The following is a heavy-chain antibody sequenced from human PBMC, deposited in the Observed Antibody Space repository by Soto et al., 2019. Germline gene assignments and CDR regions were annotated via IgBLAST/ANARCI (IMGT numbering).Heavy chain of an antibody. Sequence: EVQLVESGGGLVQPGGSLRLSCAASGFTLSTYWMHWVRQVPGKGLVWVSRISSGGTYTNYADSVKGRFTISRDSARNTLFLQMNYLTGEDTAVYYCAGTFVDGMAGFGPWGQGTLVTVSS. CDR1: GFTLSTYW. J-gene: IGHJ5*02. D-gene: IGHD2-15*01. CDR2: ISSGGTYT. CDR3: AGTFVDGMAGFGP. V-gene: IGHV3-74*01.